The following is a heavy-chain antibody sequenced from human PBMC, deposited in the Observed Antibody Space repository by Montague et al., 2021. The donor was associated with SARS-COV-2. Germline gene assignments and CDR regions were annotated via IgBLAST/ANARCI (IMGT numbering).Heavy chain of an antibody. CDR2: IYYNGST. V-gene: IGHV4-59*02. D-gene: IGHD3-3*01. Sequence: SETLSLTCTVSGGSVSSYYWSWIRQSPGKGLQWLGYIYYNGSTDYNPSLKSRVTMSVDTSKNLLSLRLNSVTTADTAVYFCARAGGFYDYWSGYSSSAGFFDPWGQGILVAVSS. CDR1: GGSVSSYY. CDR3: ARAGGFYDYWSGYSSSAGFFDP. J-gene: IGHJ5*02.